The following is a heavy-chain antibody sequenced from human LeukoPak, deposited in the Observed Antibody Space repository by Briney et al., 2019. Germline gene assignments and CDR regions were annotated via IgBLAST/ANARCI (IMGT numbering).Heavy chain of an antibody. Sequence: ASVKVSCKASGGTFSSYAISWVRQAPGQGLEWMGGIIPIFGTANYAQKFQGRVTITADESTSTAYMELSSLRSEDTAVYYCARGRCCSSTSCYMGGWFDPWGQGTLVTVSS. J-gene: IGHJ5*02. CDR2: IIPIFGTA. CDR3: ARGRCCSSTSCYMGGWFDP. CDR1: GGTFSSYA. D-gene: IGHD2-2*02. V-gene: IGHV1-69*13.